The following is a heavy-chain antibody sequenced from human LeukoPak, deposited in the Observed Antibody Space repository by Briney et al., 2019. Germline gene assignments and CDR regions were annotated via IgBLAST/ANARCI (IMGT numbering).Heavy chain of an antibody. J-gene: IGHJ4*02. CDR3: AKAGQSAIDY. CDR1: GFSFSSYG. D-gene: IGHD1-1*01. V-gene: IGHV3-30*02. CDR2: IHTDVSTK. Sequence: GGSLRLSCAASGFSFSSYGMHWVRQAPGKGLEWVAYIHTDVSTKYYADSVKGRFTISRDNSKNTLNLQMNSLRAEDTAVYYCAKAGQSAIDYWGQGTLVTVSS.